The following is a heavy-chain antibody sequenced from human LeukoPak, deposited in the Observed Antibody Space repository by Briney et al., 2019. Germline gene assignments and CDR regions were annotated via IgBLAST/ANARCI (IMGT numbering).Heavy chain of an antibody. Sequence: SETLPLTCTVSGGSIRSSYYYWGWIRQPPGKGLEWIGSIYDSGSTYYNPSLKSRVTISVDTSKNQFSLKLNSVTAADTAVYYCARDSSSWYGSYYFNMAVWGQGTTVTVSS. CDR2: IYDSGST. CDR1: GGSIRSSYYY. V-gene: IGHV4-39*02. J-gene: IGHJ6*03. CDR3: ARDSSSWYGSYYFNMAV. D-gene: IGHD6-13*01.